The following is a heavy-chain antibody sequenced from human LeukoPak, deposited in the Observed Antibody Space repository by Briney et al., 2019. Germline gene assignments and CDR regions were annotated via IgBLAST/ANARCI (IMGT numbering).Heavy chain of an antibody. CDR1: GFTLSDYY. J-gene: IGHJ4*02. D-gene: IGHD3/OR15-3a*01. Sequence: GGSLRLSCAASGFTLSDYYMSWIRQAPGKGLEWVSYSSSSGNTIYYADSVKGRFAISRDNAKNSLYLQMNSLRAEDTAVYYCARRRDFIDYWGQGTLVTVSS. CDR3: ARRRDFIDY. CDR2: SSSSGNTI. V-gene: IGHV3-11*01.